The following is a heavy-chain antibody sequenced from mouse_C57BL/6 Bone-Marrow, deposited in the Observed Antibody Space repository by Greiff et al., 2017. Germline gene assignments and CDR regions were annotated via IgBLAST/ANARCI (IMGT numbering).Heavy chain of an antibody. CDR3: ARWSYYGYDGPCWYFDV. CDR2: INPSSGYT. J-gene: IGHJ1*03. D-gene: IGHD2-2*01. CDR1: GYTFTSYW. V-gene: IGHV1-7*01. Sequence: QVQLQQSGAELAKPGASVKLSCKASGYTFTSYWMHWVKQRPGQGLEWIGYINPSSGYTKYNQKFKDKSTLTVDKSSSTAYMQLSSLTSEDSAVYYCARWSYYGYDGPCWYFDVWGTGTTVTVSS.